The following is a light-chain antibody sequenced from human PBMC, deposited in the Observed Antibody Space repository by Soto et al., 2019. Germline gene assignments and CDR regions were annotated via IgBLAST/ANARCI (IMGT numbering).Light chain of an antibody. CDR1: QSVSSY. CDR3: QQRSNWPSGRFT. Sequence: EIVLTQSPATLSLSPGERATLSCRASQSVSSYLAWYQQKPGQAPRLLIYDASNRATGIPARFSGSGSGTDFTLTISSLEPEDFAVYYCQQRSNWPSGRFTFGPGTKVDIK. V-gene: IGKV3-11*01. CDR2: DAS. J-gene: IGKJ3*01.